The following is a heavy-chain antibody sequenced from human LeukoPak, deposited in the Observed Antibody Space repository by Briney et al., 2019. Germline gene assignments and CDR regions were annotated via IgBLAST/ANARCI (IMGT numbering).Heavy chain of an antibody. V-gene: IGHV4-4*07. CDR1: GDSLSGYN. CDR2: IYSTGST. Sequence: SETLSLTCIVSGDSLSGYNWSWIRQPAGKGPEWIGRIYSTGSTNYNPSLKSRVTMSVDRTKNQFSLRMNSMTAADTAVYFCVRDLGRFDSWGQGALVLVS. CDR3: VRDLGRFDS. J-gene: IGHJ5*01.